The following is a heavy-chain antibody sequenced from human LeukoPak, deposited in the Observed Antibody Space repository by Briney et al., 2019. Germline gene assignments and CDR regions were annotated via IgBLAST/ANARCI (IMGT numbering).Heavy chain of an antibody. CDR3: ARGGGRAIVVVVAGFDY. D-gene: IGHD2-15*01. V-gene: IGHV1-2*02. Sequence: EASVKVSCKASGYTFTGYYMHWVRQAPGQGLEWMGWINPNSGGTNYAQKFQGRVTMTRDTSISTAYMELSRLRSDDTAVYYCARGGGRAIVVVVAGFDYWGQGTLVTVSS. CDR1: GYTFTGYY. J-gene: IGHJ4*02. CDR2: INPNSGGT.